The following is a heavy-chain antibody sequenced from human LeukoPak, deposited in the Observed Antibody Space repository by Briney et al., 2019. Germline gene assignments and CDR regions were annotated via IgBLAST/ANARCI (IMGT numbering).Heavy chain of an antibody. CDR2: ISAYNGNT. D-gene: IGHD3-22*01. J-gene: IGHJ3*02. Sequence: ASVKVSCKASGYTFTSYGISWVRQAPGQGLEWMGWISAYNGNTNYAQKLQGRVTMTTDTSTSTAYMELRSLRSDDTAVYYCARVATNYYDSRGYYYPDAFDIWGQGTMVTVSS. V-gene: IGHV1-18*01. CDR1: GYTFTSYG. CDR3: ARVATNYYDSRGYYYPDAFDI.